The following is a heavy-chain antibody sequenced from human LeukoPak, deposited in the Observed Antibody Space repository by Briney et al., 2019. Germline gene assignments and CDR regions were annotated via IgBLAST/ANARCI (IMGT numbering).Heavy chain of an antibody. CDR3: ARVQGGGYRTADY. V-gene: IGHV3-30*04. Sequence: SCKASGYTFTSYYMHWVRQAPGKGLDWVAVIIENGSNQYYADSVKGRFTISRDNSKNTLFLQMNSLRGEDTAMYYCARVQGGGYRTADYWGQGTLVTVSS. D-gene: IGHD6-19*01. CDR2: IIENGSNQ. CDR1: GYTFTSYY. J-gene: IGHJ4*02.